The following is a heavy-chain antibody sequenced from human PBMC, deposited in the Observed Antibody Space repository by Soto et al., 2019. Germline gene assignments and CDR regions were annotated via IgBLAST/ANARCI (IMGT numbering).Heavy chain of an antibody. Sequence: PWGSLRLSCAASGFTFSSSTMSWVRQAPGRGLEWVSSFTTSGDKTYYSDPVKGRFTISRDNSKNTLYLQMNRPRVEDTAVYYCTKLPTSWGQGTLVTVSS. CDR1: GFTFSSST. CDR2: FTTSGDKT. V-gene: IGHV3-23*01. J-gene: IGHJ5*02. CDR3: TKLPTS.